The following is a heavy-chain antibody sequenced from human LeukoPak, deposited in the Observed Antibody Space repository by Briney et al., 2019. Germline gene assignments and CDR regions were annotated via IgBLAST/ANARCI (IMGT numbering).Heavy chain of an antibody. V-gene: IGHV3-30*02. CDR2: IRYDGSNK. CDR3: AKDLRYYDSSGY. J-gene: IGHJ4*02. D-gene: IGHD3-22*01. Sequence: GGSLRLSCAASGFTFSRYWMNWVRQAPGKGLEWVAFIRYDGSNKYYADSVKGRFTISRDNSKNTLYLQMNSLRAEDTAVYYCAKDLRYYDSSGYWGQGTLVTVSS. CDR1: GFTFSRYW.